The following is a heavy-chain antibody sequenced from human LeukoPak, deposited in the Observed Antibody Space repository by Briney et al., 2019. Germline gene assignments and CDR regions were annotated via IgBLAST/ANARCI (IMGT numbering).Heavy chain of an antibody. J-gene: IGHJ4*02. V-gene: IGHV3-23*01. Sequence: GGSLRLSCAASGFTFSSYWMNWVRQAPGKGLEWVSDISGSGGSTYYADSVKGRFTVSRDNSKNTLYLQVSSLRAEDTAVYYCAKPTWGDGDSSGWSAFDYWGQGTLVTVSS. CDR1: GFTFSSYW. CDR3: AKPTWGDGDSSGWSAFDY. D-gene: IGHD6-19*01. CDR2: ISGSGGST.